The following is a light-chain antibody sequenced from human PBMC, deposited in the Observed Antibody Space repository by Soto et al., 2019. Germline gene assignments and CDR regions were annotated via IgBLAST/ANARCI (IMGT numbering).Light chain of an antibody. Sequence: QSALTQPASVSGSPGQSITISCTGTSSDVGGYNYVSWYQQHPGKAPKLMIYEVSTRPSGVSDRFSGSKSGNTASLTITGLQAEDEADYYCSSYTSDRTGLFGGGTKRTVL. J-gene: IGLJ3*02. CDR3: SSYTSDRTGL. CDR1: SSDVGGYNY. CDR2: EVS. V-gene: IGLV2-14*01.